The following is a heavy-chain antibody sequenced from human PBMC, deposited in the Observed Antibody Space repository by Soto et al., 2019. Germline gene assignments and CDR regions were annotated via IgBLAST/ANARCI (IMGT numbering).Heavy chain of an antibody. CDR2: IYHSGST. Sequence: QLQLQESGSGLVKPSQTLSLTCAVSGGSISSGGYSWSWIRPPPGKGLERIGYIYHSGSTYYNPSLKSRVTISVDMYKHQFSLELSSVPAADTAVYYCARGFRGYYDSSGPADYWGQGTLVTVSS. CDR1: GGSISSGGYS. CDR3: ARGFRGYYDSSGPADY. D-gene: IGHD3-22*01. J-gene: IGHJ4*02. V-gene: IGHV4-30-2*01.